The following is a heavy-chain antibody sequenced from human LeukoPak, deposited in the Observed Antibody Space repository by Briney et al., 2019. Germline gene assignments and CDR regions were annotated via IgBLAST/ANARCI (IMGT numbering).Heavy chain of an antibody. CDR1: GFTFSDYY. V-gene: IGHV3-11*01. CDR3: ARDAHLSLRYYYYGMDV. Sequence: GGSLRLSCAASGFTFSDYYMSWIRQAPGKGLEWVSYISSSGSTIYYADSVKGRFTISRDNAKNSLYLQMNSLRAEDTAVYYCARDAHLSLRYYYYGMDVWGQGTTVTVSS. J-gene: IGHJ6*02. CDR2: ISSSGSTI. D-gene: IGHD3-16*02.